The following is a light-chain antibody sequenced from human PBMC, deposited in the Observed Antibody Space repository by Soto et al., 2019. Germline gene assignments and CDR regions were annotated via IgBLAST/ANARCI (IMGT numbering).Light chain of an antibody. Sequence: ERVMTQSPATLSVSPGERATLSCRASQSVGSNLAWYQQKPGQAPRLLIFGASSRATGIPDRFSGSGSGTDFTLTISRLEPEDFAVYYCQQYGSSFTFGPGTKVDIK. CDR2: GAS. CDR3: QQYGSSFT. J-gene: IGKJ3*01. CDR1: QSVGSN. V-gene: IGKV3-20*01.